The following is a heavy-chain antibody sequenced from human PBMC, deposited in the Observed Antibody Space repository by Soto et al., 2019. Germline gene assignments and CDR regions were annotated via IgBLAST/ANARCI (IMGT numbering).Heavy chain of an antibody. D-gene: IGHD3-22*01. V-gene: IGHV1-69*04. CDR3: ARDRTRPHYYDSSGYYFPHGMDV. CDR1: GGTFSSYT. J-gene: IGHJ6*02. CDR2: IIPILGIA. Sequence: SVKVSCKASGGTFSSYTISWVRQAPGQGLEWMGRIIPILGIANYAQKFQGRVTITADKSTSTAYMELSSLRSEDTAVYYCARDRTRPHYYDSSGYYFPHGMDVWG.